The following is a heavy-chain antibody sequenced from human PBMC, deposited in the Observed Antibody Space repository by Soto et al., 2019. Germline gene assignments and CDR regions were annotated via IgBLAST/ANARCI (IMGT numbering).Heavy chain of an antibody. CDR1: GFTFSNAW. D-gene: IGHD4-17*01. CDR2: IKSQTDGGTT. J-gene: IGHJ3*01. CDR3: TTVGYRDYGLALAV. Sequence: EVRLVESGGGLVKPGGSLRLSCAASGFTFSNAWMSLVRQAPGKGLEWVGRIKSQTDGGTTHYAAPVKARFTISRDDSRNTLYLQMSSLKTDDTAIYYCTTVGYRDYGLALAVGGQWTLVSVSS. V-gene: IGHV3-15*01.